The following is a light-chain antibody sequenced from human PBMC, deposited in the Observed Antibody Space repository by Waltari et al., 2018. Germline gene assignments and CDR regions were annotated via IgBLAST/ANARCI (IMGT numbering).Light chain of an antibody. CDR2: DVS. Sequence: QSALTQPASVSGSPGQSITISCTGTSSDVGGYNYVSWYQQHPGKAPQLMIYDVSKRPAGVFNRFSGYKSGNTASLTISGLQAEDEADYYCSSYTSSSTLVFGGGTKLTVL. J-gene: IGLJ2*01. CDR1: SSDVGGYNY. CDR3: SSYTSSSTLV. V-gene: IGLV2-14*01.